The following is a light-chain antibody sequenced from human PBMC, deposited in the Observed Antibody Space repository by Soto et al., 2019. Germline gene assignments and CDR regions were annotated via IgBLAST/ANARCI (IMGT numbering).Light chain of an antibody. CDR2: GAS. Sequence: EIVLTQSPGTLSLSPGERATLSCRASQRVSNTQLAWYQQKHGQVPRLLIYGASSRATGIPDRFSGSGSGTDFTLTISRLEPEDVAVYYCQQYGRSPLTFGGGTKVDIK. CDR1: QRVSNTQ. V-gene: IGKV3-20*01. CDR3: QQYGRSPLT. J-gene: IGKJ4*01.